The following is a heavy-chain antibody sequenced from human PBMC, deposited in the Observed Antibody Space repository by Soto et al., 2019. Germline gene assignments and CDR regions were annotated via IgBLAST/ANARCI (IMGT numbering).Heavy chain of an antibody. CDR2: INPSGGST. Sequence: ASVKVSCKASGYTFTSYYMHWVRQAPGQGLEWMGIINPSGGSTSYAQKFQGRVTMTRDTSTSTVYMELSSLRSEDTAVYYCARVKGYAYGEYSMGMDVWGQGTTVTVSS. J-gene: IGHJ6*02. CDR1: GYTFTSYY. V-gene: IGHV1-46*01. D-gene: IGHD4-17*01. CDR3: ARVKGYAYGEYSMGMDV.